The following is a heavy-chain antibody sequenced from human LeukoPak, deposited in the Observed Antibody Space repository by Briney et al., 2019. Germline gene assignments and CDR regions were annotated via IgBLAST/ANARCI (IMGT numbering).Heavy chain of an antibody. CDR2: ISYDGSNK. CDR3: ATGPITFGGVIRPYYFDY. D-gene: IGHD3-16*01. V-gene: IGHV3-30*04. CDR1: GFTFSSYA. Sequence: GGSLRLSCAASGFTFSSYAMHWVRQAPGKGLEWVAVISYDGSNKYYADSVKGRFTISRDNSKNTLYLQMNSLRAEDTAVYYCATGPITFGGVIRPYYFDYWGQGTLVTVSS. J-gene: IGHJ4*02.